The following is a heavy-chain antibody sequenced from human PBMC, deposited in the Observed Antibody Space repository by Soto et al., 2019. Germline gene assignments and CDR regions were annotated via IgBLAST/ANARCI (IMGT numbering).Heavy chain of an antibody. D-gene: IGHD3-10*01. V-gene: IGHV3-21*01. Sequence: GGSLRLSCAASGFTFSSYSMNWVRQAPGKGLEWVSSISSSSSYIYYADSVKGRFTISRDNAKNSLYLQMNSLRAEDTAVYYCARGFTPRYYYGSGSFTTGAFDIWGQGTMVTVSS. CDR2: ISSSSSYI. CDR3: ARGFTPRYYYGSGSFTTGAFDI. CDR1: GFTFSSYS. J-gene: IGHJ3*02.